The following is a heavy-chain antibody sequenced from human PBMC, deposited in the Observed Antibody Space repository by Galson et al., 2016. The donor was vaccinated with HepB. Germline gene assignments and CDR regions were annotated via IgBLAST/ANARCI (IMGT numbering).Heavy chain of an antibody. CDR2: ISGSGGST. J-gene: IGHJ4*02. CDR1: GFTFSSYA. Sequence: SLRLSCAASGFTFSSYAMSWVRQAPGKGLEWVSAISGSGGSTYYADSVKGRFTISRDNSKNTLYLQMNSLRAEDTAVYYCAKGGDSSGYLDYWGQGTLVTVSS. D-gene: IGHD3-22*01. CDR3: AKGGDSSGYLDY. V-gene: IGHV3-23*01.